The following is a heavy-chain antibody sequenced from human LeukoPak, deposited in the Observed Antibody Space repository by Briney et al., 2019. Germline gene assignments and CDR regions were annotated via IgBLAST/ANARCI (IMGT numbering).Heavy chain of an antibody. V-gene: IGHV3-23*01. CDR2: ISGSGGST. CDR3: AKNSPPSLWFGELFVDY. D-gene: IGHD3-10*01. J-gene: IGHJ4*02. Sequence: GGSLRLSCAASGFTLSSYAMSWVRQAPGKGLEWVSAISGSGGSTYYADSVKGRFTISRDNSKNTLYLQMNSLRAEDTAVYYCAKNSPPSLWFGELFVDYWGQGTLVTVSS. CDR1: GFTLSSYA.